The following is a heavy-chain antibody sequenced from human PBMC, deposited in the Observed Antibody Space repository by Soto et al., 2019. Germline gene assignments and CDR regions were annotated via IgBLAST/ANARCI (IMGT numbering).Heavy chain of an antibody. V-gene: IGHV1-18*01. J-gene: IGHJ4*02. CDR1: GYTFITYG. D-gene: IGHD3-22*01. Sequence: QVQRVQSGAEVKKPWASVKVSCKASGYTFITYGVSWVRQAPGQGLDWLGWISTYNGNTRYAERLQGRVTMTTDTTTNTAYMELRNLRSDDTAVYYCARGPTDYYDNSANYFLDYWGQGTLVTVSS. CDR2: ISTYNGNT. CDR3: ARGPTDYYDNSANYFLDY.